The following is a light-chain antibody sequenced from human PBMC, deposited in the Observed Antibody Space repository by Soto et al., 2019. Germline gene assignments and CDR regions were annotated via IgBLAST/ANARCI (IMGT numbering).Light chain of an antibody. Sequence: QSVLTQPASVSGSPGQSITISCTGTSSDVGSYDLVSWYQQHPGKAPKLMIYEAIRRPSGVSNRFSGSKSGNTASLTISGLQAEDEADYYCCSYAGGSTLYVFGTGTKLTVL. CDR3: CSYAGGSTLYV. CDR2: EAI. CDR1: SSDVGSYDL. V-gene: IGLV2-23*01. J-gene: IGLJ1*01.